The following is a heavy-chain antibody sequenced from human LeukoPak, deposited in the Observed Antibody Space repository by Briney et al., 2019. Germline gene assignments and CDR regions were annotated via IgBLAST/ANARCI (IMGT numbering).Heavy chain of an antibody. CDR1: GFSLSTSGMR. Sequence: ASGPALVKPTQTLTLTCTFSGFSLSTSGMRVSWIRQPPGKALDWLSRIDWDDDKFYSTSLKTRLTISKDTSKNQVVLTMTNMDPVDTASYCCARISSSSGNDYFDYWGQGTLVTVCS. CDR2: IDWDDDK. D-gene: IGHD6-6*01. V-gene: IGHV2-70*04. J-gene: IGHJ4*02. CDR3: ARISSSSGNDYFDY.